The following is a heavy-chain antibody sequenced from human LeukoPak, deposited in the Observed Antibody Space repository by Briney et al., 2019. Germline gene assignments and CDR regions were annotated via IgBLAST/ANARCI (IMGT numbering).Heavy chain of an antibody. J-gene: IGHJ4*02. CDR2: INPNSGGT. CDR1: GYTFTGYY. Sequence: GASVKVSCKASGYTFTGYYMHWVRQAPGQGPEWMGWINPNSGGTNYAQKFQGRVTMTRDTSISTAYMELSRLRSDDTAVYYCARDRREAMVLFDYWGQGTLVTVSS. V-gene: IGHV1-2*02. D-gene: IGHD5-18*01. CDR3: ARDRREAMVLFDY.